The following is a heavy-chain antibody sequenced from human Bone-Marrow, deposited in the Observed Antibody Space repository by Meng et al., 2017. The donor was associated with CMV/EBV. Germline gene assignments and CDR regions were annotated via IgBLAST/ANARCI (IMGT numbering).Heavy chain of an antibody. CDR3: ARDYYYDMDV. J-gene: IGHJ6*02. V-gene: IGHV1-2*02. Sequence: ASVKVSCKASGYTFIDYYIHWVRQAPGQGLEWMGWINPDSGDTNYAQKFQGRVTGTRDTSISTAYMELTRLTSDDTAVYYCARDYYYDMDVWGQGTTVTVSS. CDR2: INPDSGDT. CDR1: GYTFIDYY.